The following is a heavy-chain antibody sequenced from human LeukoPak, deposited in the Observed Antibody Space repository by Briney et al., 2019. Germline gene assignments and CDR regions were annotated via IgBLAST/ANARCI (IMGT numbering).Heavy chain of an antibody. Sequence: GGSLRLSCAASGFTFSSYAMSWVRQAPGKGLEWVSAISGSGGGTYYADSVKGRFTISRDNSKNTLYLQMNSLRAEDTAVSYCAKGSSIVVVEAWVYWGQGTLVTVSS. V-gene: IGHV3-23*01. J-gene: IGHJ4*02. CDR2: ISGSGGGT. D-gene: IGHD2-15*01. CDR3: AKGSSIVVVEAWVY. CDR1: GFTFSSYA.